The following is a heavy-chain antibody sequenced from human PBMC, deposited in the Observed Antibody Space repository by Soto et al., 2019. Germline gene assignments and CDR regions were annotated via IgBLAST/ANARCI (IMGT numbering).Heavy chain of an antibody. CDR2: IYWNDDK. CDR3: AHTWGKPGITGTNTFDC. J-gene: IGHJ4*02. V-gene: IGHV2-5*01. Sequence: QITLKESGPTLVKPTQTLTLTCTFSGFSLSTSGVGVGWIRQPPGKALEWLALIYWNDDKRYSPSLKSRLTSTKDTSKNRVVLTMTNMDPVDKATYYCAHTWGKPGITGTNTFDCWGQGTLVTVSS. D-gene: IGHD1-20*01. CDR1: GFSLSTSGVG.